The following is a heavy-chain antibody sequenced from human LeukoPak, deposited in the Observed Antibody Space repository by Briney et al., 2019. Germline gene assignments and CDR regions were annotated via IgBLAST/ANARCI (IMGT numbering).Heavy chain of an antibody. V-gene: IGHV4-59*08. CDR3: ARLQNTAMDGPVAFDI. CDR2: IYYSGST. CDR1: GGSISSYY. D-gene: IGHD5-18*01. J-gene: IGHJ3*02. Sequence: SETLSLTCTVSGGSISSYYWSWIRQPPGKGLEWIGYIYYSGSTNYNPSLKSRVTISVDTSKNQFSLKLSSVTAADTAVYYCARLQNTAMDGPVAFDIWGQGTMVTVSS.